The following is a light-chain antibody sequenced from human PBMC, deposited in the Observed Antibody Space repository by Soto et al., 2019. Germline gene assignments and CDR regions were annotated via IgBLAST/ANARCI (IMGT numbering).Light chain of an antibody. CDR3: AAWDDSLSAWV. CDR1: SYNVGKNL. J-gene: IGLJ3*02. Sequence: QSELTQPPSASGTPGQRVTISCSGGSYNVGKNLVYWYQQRPGTAPKLIIFKNNQRPSGVPDRFSGSNSGSSASLAISGLRSEDEADYFCAAWDDSLSAWVFGGGTKLTVL. CDR2: KNN. V-gene: IGLV1-47*01.